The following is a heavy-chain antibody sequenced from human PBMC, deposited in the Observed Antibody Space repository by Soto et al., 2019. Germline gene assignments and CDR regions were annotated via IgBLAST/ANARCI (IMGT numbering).Heavy chain of an antibody. CDR3: ARRYGGNLDY. D-gene: IGHD1-26*01. V-gene: IGHV4-59*08. CDR2: IYYIAST. Sequence: GKLQESGQGLVKPSETLSLPCTVSGDSISSYYWSWIRQPPWKGLEWIGYIYYIASTNSNPSLKRRVTISVDTSKNQFSLKRSYVSAAVTAVYYCARRYGGNLDYWGQGTLVTVSS. CDR1: GDSISSYY. J-gene: IGHJ4*02.